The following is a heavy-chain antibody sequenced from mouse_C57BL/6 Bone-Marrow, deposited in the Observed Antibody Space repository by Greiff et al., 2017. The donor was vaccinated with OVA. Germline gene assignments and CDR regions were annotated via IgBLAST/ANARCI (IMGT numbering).Heavy chain of an antibody. CDR3: ASNYGSSRRWFAY. Sequence: QVQLQQPGAELVRPGSSVKLSCKASGYTFTSYWMDWVKQRPGQGLEWIGNIYPSDSETHYNQKFKDKATLTVDKSSSTAYMRRSCLTSEDSAVYYCASNYGSSRRWFAYWGQGTLVTVSA. J-gene: IGHJ3*01. V-gene: IGHV1-61*01. CDR2: IYPSDSET. D-gene: IGHD1-1*01. CDR1: GYTFTSYW.